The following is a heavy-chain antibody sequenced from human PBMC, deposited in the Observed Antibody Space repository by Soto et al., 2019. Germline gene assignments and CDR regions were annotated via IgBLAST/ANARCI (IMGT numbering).Heavy chain of an antibody. J-gene: IGHJ3*02. Sequence: SETLSLTCTVSGGSISSFYWSWIRQPPGKGLEWIGYIYYSGSTNYNPSLKSRVTISVDTSKNQFSLRLSSVTAADTAMYYCARGRSDIVVVPAAMVALDIWGQGTMVTVSS. CDR2: IYYSGST. CDR3: ARGRSDIVVVPAAMVALDI. D-gene: IGHD2-2*01. V-gene: IGHV4-59*01. CDR1: GGSISSFY.